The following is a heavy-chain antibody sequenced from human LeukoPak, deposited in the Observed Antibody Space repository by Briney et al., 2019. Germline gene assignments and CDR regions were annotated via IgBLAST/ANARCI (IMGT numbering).Heavy chain of an antibody. J-gene: IGHJ4*02. D-gene: IGHD5-12*01. Sequence: ASVKVSCKASGYTFSSYGISWGRQAPGQGLKWMGWISAYNGNTNFAQESQGRVTMTTDTSTSTASMELRSLRSDDTAVYYCARDQGIYNHRIIDSWGQGTLVTVSS. CDR1: GYTFSSYG. CDR3: ARDQGIYNHRIIDS. V-gene: IGHV1-18*01. CDR2: ISAYNGNT.